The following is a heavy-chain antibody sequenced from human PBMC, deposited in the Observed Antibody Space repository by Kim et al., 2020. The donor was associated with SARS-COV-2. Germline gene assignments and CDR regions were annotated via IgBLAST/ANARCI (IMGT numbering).Heavy chain of an antibody. CDR3: ARDRPANVDTAMVPWFDP. CDR1: GYTFTSYG. J-gene: IGHJ5*02. Sequence: ASVKVSCKASGYTFTSYGISWVRQAPGQGLEWMGWISAYNGNTNYAQKLQGRVTMTTDTSTSTAYMELRSLRSDDTAVYYCARDRPANVDTAMVPWFDPWGQGTLVTVSS. D-gene: IGHD5-18*01. CDR2: ISAYNGNT. V-gene: IGHV1-18*01.